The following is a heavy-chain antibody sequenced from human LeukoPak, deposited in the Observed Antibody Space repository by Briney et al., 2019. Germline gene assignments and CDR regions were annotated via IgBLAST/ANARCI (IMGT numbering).Heavy chain of an antibody. CDR1: GGSISSYC. CDR2: INHSGST. Sequence: KASETLSLTCTVSGGSISSYCWSWIRQPPGKGLEWIGEINHSGSTNYNPSLKSRVTISVDTSKNQFSLKLSSVTAADTAVYYCARGGEYCSGGSCYSQQGWFDPWGQGTLVTVSS. CDR3: ARGGEYCSGGSCYSQQGWFDP. V-gene: IGHV4-34*01. J-gene: IGHJ5*02. D-gene: IGHD2-15*01.